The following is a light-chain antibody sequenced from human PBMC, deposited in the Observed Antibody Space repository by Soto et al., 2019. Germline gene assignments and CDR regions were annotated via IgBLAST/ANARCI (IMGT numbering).Light chain of an antibody. Sequence: DILLTPSPYSLAVSLGARATINCKSSQNILYSSNNKNYLAWYQQRPGQPPKLLIYWASTRESGVPDRFSGSGSGTDFTLTISSLQAEDVAVYHCQQYYSSPTWTFGQGTNVDIK. CDR2: WAS. V-gene: IGKV4-1*01. J-gene: IGKJ1*01. CDR3: QQYYSSPTWT. CDR1: QNILYSSNNKNY.